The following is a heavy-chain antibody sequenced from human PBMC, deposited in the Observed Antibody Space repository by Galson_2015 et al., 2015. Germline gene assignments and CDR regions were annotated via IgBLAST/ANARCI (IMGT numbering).Heavy chain of an antibody. Sequence: PALVKPTQTLTLTCTFSGFSLSTRGMCVSWIRQPPGKALEWLALIDWDDDKYYSTSLKTRLTISKDTSKNQVILTMTNMDPVDTATYYCAHLPSMVATAYYFDYWGQGTLVTVSS. CDR3: AHLPSMVATAYYFDY. D-gene: IGHD5-12*01. V-gene: IGHV2-70*12. J-gene: IGHJ4*02. CDR2: IDWDDDK. CDR1: GFSLSTRGMC.